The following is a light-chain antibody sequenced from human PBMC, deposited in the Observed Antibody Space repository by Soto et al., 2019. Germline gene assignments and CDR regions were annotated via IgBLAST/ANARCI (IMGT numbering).Light chain of an antibody. CDR3: SSYTSSGTLVV. CDR1: RSDVGGSKY. V-gene: IGLV2-14*01. CDR2: EVS. J-gene: IGLJ1*01. Sequence: QSALTQPASVSGSPGQSITISCTGTRSDVGGSKYVSWYQQYPGKAPKVMIYEVSDRPAGVSNRFSGSKSGNTASLTISGLQAEDEADYYCSSYTSSGTLVVFGSGTKLTVL.